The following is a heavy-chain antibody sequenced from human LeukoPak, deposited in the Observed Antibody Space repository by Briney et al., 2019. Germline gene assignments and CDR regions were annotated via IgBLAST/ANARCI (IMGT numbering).Heavy chain of an antibody. J-gene: IGHJ3*02. V-gene: IGHV1-2*02. D-gene: IGHD3-9*01. CDR2: INPNSGGT. CDR3: ARGSNDILTGSITQRGAFDI. CDR1: GYTFTGYY. Sequence: ASVKVSCKASGYTFTGYYMHWVRQSPGQGLEWMGWINPNSGGTNYAQKFQGRVAMTRETSISTAYMELSRLRSDDTAVYYCARGSNDILTGSITQRGAFDIWGQGTMVTVSS.